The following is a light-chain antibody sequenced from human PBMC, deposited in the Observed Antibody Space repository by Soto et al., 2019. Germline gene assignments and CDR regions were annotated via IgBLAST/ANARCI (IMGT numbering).Light chain of an antibody. CDR1: QGVTTN. J-gene: IGKJ4*01. CDR2: GAS. V-gene: IGKV3-15*01. CDR3: QQRSSWLT. Sequence: EIVMTQSPATLSVSPGERAALSCRASQGVTTNLAWFQQKPGQAPRLLIYGASTRATGLPARFSGSGSGTDFTLTISTLEPEDFAVYYCQQRSSWLTFGGGTKVDIK.